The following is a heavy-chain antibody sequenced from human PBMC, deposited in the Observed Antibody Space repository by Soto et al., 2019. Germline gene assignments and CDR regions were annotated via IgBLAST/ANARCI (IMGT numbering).Heavy chain of an antibody. CDR1: GGTFSSYA. D-gene: IGHD3-10*01. CDR2: TIPIFGTA. Sequence: QVPLVQSGAEVKKPGSSVKVSCKASGGTFSSYAISWVRQAPGQGLEWMGGTIPIFGTANYAQKFQGRVTITADESTSTAYMELSSLRSEDTAVYYCARGTDYYGSGSRYYYGMDVWGQGTTVTVSS. J-gene: IGHJ6*02. CDR3: ARGTDYYGSGSRYYYGMDV. V-gene: IGHV1-69*01.